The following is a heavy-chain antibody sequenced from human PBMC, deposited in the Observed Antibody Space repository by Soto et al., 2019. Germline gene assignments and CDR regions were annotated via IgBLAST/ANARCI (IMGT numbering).Heavy chain of an antibody. J-gene: IGHJ6*03. CDR2: INSDGSST. V-gene: IGHV3-74*01. Sequence: GGSLRLSCAASGFTFSSYWMHWVRQAPGKGLVWVSRINSDGSSTSYADSVKGRFTISRDNAKNTLYLQMNSLRAEDTAVYYCAREGFLPYMDVWGKGTTVTVSS. CDR1: GFTFSSYW. D-gene: IGHD3-3*01. CDR3: AREGFLPYMDV.